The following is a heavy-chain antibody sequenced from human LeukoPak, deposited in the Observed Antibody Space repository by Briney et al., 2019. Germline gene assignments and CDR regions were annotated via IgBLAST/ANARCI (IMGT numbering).Heavy chain of an antibody. CDR2: ISGSGGRT. D-gene: IGHD6-13*01. CDR1: GFTFSSYA. Sequence: PGGSLRLSCAASGFTFSSYAMSWVRQAPGKGLEWVSAISGSGGRTYYADSVKGRFTISRDNSKNTLYLQMNSLRAEDTAVYYCAKDHSGRAAAAGDFDYWGQGTLVTVSS. J-gene: IGHJ4*02. CDR3: AKDHSGRAAAAGDFDY. V-gene: IGHV3-23*01.